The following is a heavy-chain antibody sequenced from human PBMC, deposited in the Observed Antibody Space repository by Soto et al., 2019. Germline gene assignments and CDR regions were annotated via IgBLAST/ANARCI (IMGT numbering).Heavy chain of an antibody. CDR2: IIPLFGTA. J-gene: IGHJ4*02. V-gene: IGHV1-69*01. D-gene: IGHD3-22*01. CDR1: GGTFNKYA. CDR3: ARQVEYDTSGYYHAY. Sequence: QVQLVQSGAEVKKPGSSVKVSCKASGGTFNKYAIDWVRQAPGQGLEWMGGIIPLFGTANYAQKFRGRVTITADGAASTAYLVLSSLRSEDTAVYYCARQVEYDTSGYYHAYGGQGTLVTVSS.